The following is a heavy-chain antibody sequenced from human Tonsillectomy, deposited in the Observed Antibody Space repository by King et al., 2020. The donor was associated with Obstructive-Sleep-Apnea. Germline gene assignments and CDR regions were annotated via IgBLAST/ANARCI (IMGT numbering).Heavy chain of an antibody. Sequence: VQLVESGGGVVQPGRSLRLSCAASGFTFISYAMHWVRQAPGKGLEWGAVISYDGSNKYYADSVKGRLTISRDNSKNTLYLQMNSLRAEDTAVYYCARAKHRYYYDSSGYYYGFQHWGQGTLVTVSS. D-gene: IGHD3-22*01. CDR1: GFTFISYA. CDR3: ARAKHRYYYDSSGYYYGFQH. CDR2: ISYDGSNK. J-gene: IGHJ1*01. V-gene: IGHV3-30*14.